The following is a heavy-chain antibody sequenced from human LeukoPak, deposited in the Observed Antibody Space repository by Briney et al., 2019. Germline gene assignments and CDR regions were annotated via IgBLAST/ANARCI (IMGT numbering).Heavy chain of an antibody. Sequence: SETLSLTCTISGGSIGGDHWSWIWQAPGEGLEWIGYISYTGSTSYNPSLRSRVTISLNTPENQFSLRLTSVTAADTAVYYCARAVTGTSLVDFWGQGTLVAASS. CDR3: ARAVTGTSLVDF. CDR2: ISYTGST. J-gene: IGHJ4*02. D-gene: IGHD6-19*01. V-gene: IGHV4-59*08. CDR1: GGSIGGDH.